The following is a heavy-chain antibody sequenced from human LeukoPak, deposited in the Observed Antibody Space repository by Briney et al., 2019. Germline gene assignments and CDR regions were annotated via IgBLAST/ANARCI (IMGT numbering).Heavy chain of an antibody. J-gene: IGHJ4*02. V-gene: IGHV3-11*01. CDR2: ISQSGADV. CDR1: GFTFSDYY. CDR3: ASVARLLAD. D-gene: IGHD3-9*01. Sequence: GGSLRLSCAASGFTFSDYYMNWIRQAPGKGLEYIAYISQSGADVSYADSVKGRFTVSRDNAENSVFLQMNSLTAEDTAVYYCASVARLLADWGQGTLVTVSS.